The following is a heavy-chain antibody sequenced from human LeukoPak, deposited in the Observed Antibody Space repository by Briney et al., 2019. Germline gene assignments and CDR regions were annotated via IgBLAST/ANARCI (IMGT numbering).Heavy chain of an antibody. V-gene: IGHV3-23*01. CDR2: ISGSGGST. J-gene: IGHJ4*02. CDR1: GFTFSSYA. D-gene: IGHD3-22*01. CDR3: ARARLVVTLYYFDY. Sequence: PGGSLRLSCAASGFTFSSYAMSWVRQAPGKGLKWVSAISGSGGSTYYADSVKGRFTTSRDNSKNTLYLQMNSLRAEDTAVYYCARARLVVTLYYFDYWGQGTLVTVSS.